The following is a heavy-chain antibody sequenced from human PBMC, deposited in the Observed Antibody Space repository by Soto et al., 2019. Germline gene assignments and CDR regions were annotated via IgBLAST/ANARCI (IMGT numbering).Heavy chain of an antibody. V-gene: IGHV4-39*01. J-gene: IGHJ4*02. D-gene: IGHD5-12*01. Sequence: SETLSLTCTVSGGSIKVGGYYWGWIRQPPGKGLEWVATIYYSGTTYYNPSLKSRLTISLDTSRNQLSLDLTSVTAADTAVYYCARLAYSHYSSWGQGTLVTVSS. CDR1: GGSIKVGGYY. CDR3: ARLAYSHYSS. CDR2: IYYSGTT.